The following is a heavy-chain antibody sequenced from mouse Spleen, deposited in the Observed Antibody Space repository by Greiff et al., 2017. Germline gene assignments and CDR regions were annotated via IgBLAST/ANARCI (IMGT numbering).Heavy chain of an antibody. D-gene: IGHD2-1*01. CDR3: ARDGNYVKSYWYFDV. CDR2: IYPGDGST. Sequence: QVQLQQSGPELVKPGASVKMSCKASGYTFTSYYIHWVKQRPGQGLEWIGWIYPGDGSTKYNEKFKGKTTLTADKSSSTAYMLLSSLTSEDSAIYFCARDGNYVKSYWYFDVWGAGTTVTVSS. J-gene: IGHJ1*01. V-gene: IGHV1S56*01. CDR1: GYTFTSYY.